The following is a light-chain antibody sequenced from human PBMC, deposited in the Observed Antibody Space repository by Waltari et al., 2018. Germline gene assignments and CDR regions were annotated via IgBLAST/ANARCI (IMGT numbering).Light chain of an antibody. Sequence: SYVLTQPPSVSVAPGQTARITCGGTNIGSKSMHWYQQKPGQAPVLVVYDDSDRPSGIPERFSGSNSGNTATLTISRVEAGDEADYYCQVWDSSSDHRVFGGGTKLTVL. V-gene: IGLV3-21*02. CDR3: QVWDSSSDHRV. CDR2: DDS. CDR1: NIGSKS. J-gene: IGLJ3*02.